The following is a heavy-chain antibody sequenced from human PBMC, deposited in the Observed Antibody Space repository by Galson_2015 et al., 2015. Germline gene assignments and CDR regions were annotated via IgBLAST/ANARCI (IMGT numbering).Heavy chain of an antibody. D-gene: IGHD2-15*01. J-gene: IGHJ6*02. CDR1: GFTFSSYA. CDR2: ISGSGGSA. V-gene: IGHV3-23*01. Sequence: SLRLSCAASGFTFSSYAMSWVRQAPGKGLEWVSAISGSGGSAYYADSVKGRFTISRDNSKNTLYLQMNSLRAEDTAAYYCAKDVPPGCCSGGSCYSDYYYGVDVWGQGTTVTVS. CDR3: AKDVPPGCCSGGSCYSDYYYGVDV.